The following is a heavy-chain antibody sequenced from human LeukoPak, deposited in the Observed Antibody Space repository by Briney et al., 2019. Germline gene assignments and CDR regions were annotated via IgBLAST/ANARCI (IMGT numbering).Heavy chain of an antibody. V-gene: IGHV3-30*02. J-gene: IGHJ4*02. CDR3: AKVPSFIVVVTRPYFDY. CDR2: IRYDGSNK. CDR1: GFPFSSYG. D-gene: IGHD2-21*02. Sequence: GGSLRLSCAASGFPFSSYGMHCVRQAPGKGLEWVAFIRYDGSNKYYADYVKGRFTISRDNSKNTLYLQMNSLRAEDTAVYDCAKVPSFIVVVTRPYFDYWGQGTLVTVSS.